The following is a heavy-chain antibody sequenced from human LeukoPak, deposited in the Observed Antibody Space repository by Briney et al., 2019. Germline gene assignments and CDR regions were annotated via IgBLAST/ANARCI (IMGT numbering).Heavy chain of an antibody. V-gene: IGHV3-64*01. D-gene: IGHD6-19*01. CDR1: GFNFSRYV. CDR2: ISSHGGST. Sequence: PGGSLRLSCAASGFNFSRYVMNWVRQAPGKGLEYVSAISSHGGSTYYANSVKGRFTISRDNSKNTLYLQMGSLRAEDMAVYYCARDSHSSGWFGYYFDYWGQGTLVTVSS. CDR3: ARDSHSSGWFGYYFDY. J-gene: IGHJ4*02.